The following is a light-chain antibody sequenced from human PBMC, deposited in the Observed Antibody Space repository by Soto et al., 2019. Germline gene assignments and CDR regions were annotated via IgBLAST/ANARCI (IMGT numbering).Light chain of an antibody. Sequence: EIVMTQSPATLSVSPGERATLSCRASQSISSNLAWYQQKPGQAPRLLIYGASTRATGIPDRFSGSGSGTEFTFTISRLQSEDFAVYYCQQYNNWPPWTFGQGTKVDI. V-gene: IGKV3-15*01. J-gene: IGKJ1*01. CDR2: GAS. CDR1: QSISSN. CDR3: QQYNNWPPWT.